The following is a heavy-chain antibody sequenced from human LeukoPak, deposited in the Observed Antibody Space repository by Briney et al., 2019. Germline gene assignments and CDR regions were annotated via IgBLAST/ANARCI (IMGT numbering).Heavy chain of an antibody. D-gene: IGHD3-10*01. J-gene: IGHJ4*02. CDR2: ISAYNSAYNGNT. Sequence: ASVKVSCKASGYTFINYGITWVRQAPGQGLEWMGWISAYNSAYNGNTHYAQKLQGRVTMTTDTSTHTGYMELRSLRSGDTAVYYCAREYGSGSYTGIDYWGQGTLVTVSS. CDR1: GYTFINYG. CDR3: AREYGSGSYTGIDY. V-gene: IGHV1-18*01.